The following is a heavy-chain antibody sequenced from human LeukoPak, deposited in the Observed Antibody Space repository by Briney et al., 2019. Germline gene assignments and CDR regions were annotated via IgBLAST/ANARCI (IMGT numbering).Heavy chain of an antibody. Sequence: GSLRLSCSASGFTFSSYSMNWVRQAPGKGLEWVAVIWYDGSKRYYADSVKGRFTISRDNSKNTLYLQMNSLRAEDTAVYYCAKGVMYYYGSGSHFDYWGQGTLVTVSS. CDR2: IWYDGSKR. V-gene: IGHV3-33*06. J-gene: IGHJ4*02. CDR1: GFTFSSYS. CDR3: AKGVMYYYGSGSHFDY. D-gene: IGHD3-10*01.